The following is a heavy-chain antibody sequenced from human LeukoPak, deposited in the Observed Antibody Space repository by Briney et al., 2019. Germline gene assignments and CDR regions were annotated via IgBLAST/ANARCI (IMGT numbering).Heavy chain of an antibody. CDR1: GGSFSGYY. CDR2: INHSGST. Sequence: SETLSHTCAVYGGSFSGYYWSWIRQPPGKGLEWIGEINHSGSTNYNPSLKSRVTISVDTSKNQFSLKLSSVTAADTAVYYCASISIAAARKAFDIWGQGTMVTVSS. CDR3: ASISIAAARKAFDI. D-gene: IGHD6-13*01. J-gene: IGHJ3*02. V-gene: IGHV4-34*01.